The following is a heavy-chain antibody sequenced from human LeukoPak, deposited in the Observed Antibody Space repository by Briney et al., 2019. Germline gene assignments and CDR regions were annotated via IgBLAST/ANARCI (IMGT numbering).Heavy chain of an antibody. J-gene: IGHJ3*02. V-gene: IGHV1-58*02. D-gene: IGHD3-22*01. CDR2: IVVGSGNT. CDR1: GRTFTSSA. Sequence: SVKVSCKASGRTFTSSAMQGVRQARGQPLEWMGWIVVGSGNTNYAQKLKDRVTITRDMSTSTAYMELSSLRSEDTAVYYCAADSSGDDAFDIWGQGTMVTVSS. CDR3: AADSSGDDAFDI.